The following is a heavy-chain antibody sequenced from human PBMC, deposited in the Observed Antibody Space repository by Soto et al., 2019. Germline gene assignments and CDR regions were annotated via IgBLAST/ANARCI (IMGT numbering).Heavy chain of an antibody. CDR2: ISYDGSNK. D-gene: IGHD2-15*01. Sequence: QVQLVESGGGVVQPGRSLRLSCAASGFTFSSYAMHWVRQAPGKGLEWVAVISYDGSNKYYADSVKGRFTISRDNSKNTLYLQMNSLRAEDTAVYYCARDYSGAGAENWFDPWGQGTLVTVSS. J-gene: IGHJ5*02. CDR1: GFTFSSYA. CDR3: ARDYSGAGAENWFDP. V-gene: IGHV3-30-3*01.